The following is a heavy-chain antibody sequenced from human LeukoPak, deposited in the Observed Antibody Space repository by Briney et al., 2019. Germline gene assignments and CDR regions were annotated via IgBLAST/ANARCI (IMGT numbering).Heavy chain of an antibody. V-gene: IGHV6-1*01. D-gene: IGHD6-13*01. CDR1: GDSVSSNSAA. CDR3: AREAQTEHLVPYCDY. CDR2: TYYRSKWYN. J-gene: IGHJ4*02. Sequence: SQTLSLTCAISGDSVSSNSAAWNWIRQSPSRGLQWLGRTYYRSKWYNDYAVSVKSRIPINPDTSKNQFSLQLNSVSPEDTAVYYCAREAQTEHLVPYCDYWGQGTLVTVSS.